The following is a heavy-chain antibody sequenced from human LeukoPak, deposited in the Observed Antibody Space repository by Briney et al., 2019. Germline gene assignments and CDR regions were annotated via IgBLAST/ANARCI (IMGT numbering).Heavy chain of an antibody. CDR2: MYNSGRT. CDR3: ARVASGNYRFDP. V-gene: IGHV4-31*03. Sequence: SETLSLTCTVSGDSISSGAYCWSWIRQHPEKGLEWIGYMYNSGRTYYNPSLKSRVTISVDTSKNQFSLRLSSVTAADKAVYYCARVASGNYRFDPWGQGTLVTVSS. J-gene: IGHJ5*02. CDR1: GDSISSGAYC. D-gene: IGHD1-26*01.